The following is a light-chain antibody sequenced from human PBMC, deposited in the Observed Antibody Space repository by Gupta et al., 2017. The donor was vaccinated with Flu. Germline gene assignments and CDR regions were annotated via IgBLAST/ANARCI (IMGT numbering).Light chain of an antibody. Sequence: QSALTQPASVSGPPGQSITISFPGTSSTLGAYNHVYWYQQHPGKAPKLVICEVTNRPSGVSNRFSGSKSGNTASLTISGLQAEDEADYYCSSYTNTNTLVVFGGGTKLTVL. CDR3: SSYTNTNTLVV. J-gene: IGLJ2*01. V-gene: IGLV2-14*01. CDR2: EVT. CDR1: SSTLGAYNH.